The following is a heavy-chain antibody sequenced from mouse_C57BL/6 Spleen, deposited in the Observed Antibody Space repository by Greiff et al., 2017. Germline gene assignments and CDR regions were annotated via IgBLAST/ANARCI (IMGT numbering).Heavy chain of an antibody. CDR2: ISDGGSYT. Sequence: EVKLMESGGGLVKPGGSLKLSCAASGFTFSSYAMSWVRQTPEKRLEWVATISDGGSYTYYPDNVKGRFTISRDNAKNNLYLQMSHLKSEDTAMYYCARWYTADYWGQGTTLTVSS. CDR3: ARWYTADY. D-gene: IGHD1-1*02. CDR1: GFTFSSYA. V-gene: IGHV5-4*03. J-gene: IGHJ2*01.